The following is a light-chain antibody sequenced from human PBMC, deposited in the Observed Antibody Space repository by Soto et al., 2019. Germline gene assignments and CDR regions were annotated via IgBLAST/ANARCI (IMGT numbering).Light chain of an antibody. CDR1: QSVSSN. J-gene: IGKJ1*01. V-gene: IGKV3-15*01. CDR2: GAS. Sequence: ELVMTQSPATLSVSPGERATLSCRASQSVSSNLAWYQQKPGQAPRLLIYGASTRATGVPARFSGSGSGTEFTLTISSLQSEDFEVYYCQQYNNWPWTFGQGTKVDIK. CDR3: QQYNNWPWT.